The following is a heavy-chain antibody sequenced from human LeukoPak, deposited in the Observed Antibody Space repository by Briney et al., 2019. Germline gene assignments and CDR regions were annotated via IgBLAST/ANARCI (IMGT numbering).Heavy chain of an antibody. Sequence: ASVKVSCKASGGTFSSYAISWVRQAPGQGLEWMGGIIPIFGTANYAQKLQGRVTITTDESTSTAYMELSSLRSEDTAVYYCARDRKWGSSWQKYWYFDLWGRGTLVTVSS. CDR1: GGTFSSYA. CDR2: IIPIFGTA. D-gene: IGHD6-13*01. V-gene: IGHV1-69*05. J-gene: IGHJ2*01. CDR3: ARDRKWGSSWQKYWYFDL.